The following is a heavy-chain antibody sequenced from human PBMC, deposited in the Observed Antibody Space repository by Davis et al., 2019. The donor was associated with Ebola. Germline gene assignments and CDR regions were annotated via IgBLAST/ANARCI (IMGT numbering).Heavy chain of an antibody. D-gene: IGHD6-25*01. CDR1: GFTFSSYS. CDR2: ISSSSSYI. Sequence: GESLKISCAASGFTFSSYSMNWVRQAPGKGLEWVSSISSSSSYIYYADSVKGRFTISRDNAKNSLYLQMNSLRAEDTAVYYCARGMRPGYWFDPWGQGTLVTVSS. J-gene: IGHJ5*02. CDR3: ARGMRPGYWFDP. V-gene: IGHV3-21*01.